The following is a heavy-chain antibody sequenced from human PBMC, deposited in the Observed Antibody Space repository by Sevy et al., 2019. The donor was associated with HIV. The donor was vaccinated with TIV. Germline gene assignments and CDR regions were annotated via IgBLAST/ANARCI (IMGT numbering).Heavy chain of an antibody. Sequence: RGSLRLSCAASGFTFSSYWMTWVRQAPGKGLEYVANIKQDGSEKYYVYSVKGRFTISRDNAKNSLFLQMNSLRAEDTAVYYCAMGAGLKWGQGTLVTVSS. J-gene: IGHJ4*02. CDR2: IKQDGSEK. CDR3: AMGAGLK. D-gene: IGHD6-19*01. V-gene: IGHV3-7*01. CDR1: GFTFSSYW.